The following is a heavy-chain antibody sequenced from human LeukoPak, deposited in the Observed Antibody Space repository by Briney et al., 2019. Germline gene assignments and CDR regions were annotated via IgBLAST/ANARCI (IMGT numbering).Heavy chain of an antibody. Sequence: SVKVSCKASGGTFSSYAISWVRQAPGQGLEWMGRIIPILGIANYAQKFQGRVTITADESTSTAYMELSSLRSEDTAVYYCARSGVGPTKWFDPWGQGTLVTVPS. CDR1: GGTFSSYA. D-gene: IGHD2-15*01. CDR3: ARSGVGPTKWFDP. CDR2: IIPILGIA. V-gene: IGHV1-69*04. J-gene: IGHJ5*02.